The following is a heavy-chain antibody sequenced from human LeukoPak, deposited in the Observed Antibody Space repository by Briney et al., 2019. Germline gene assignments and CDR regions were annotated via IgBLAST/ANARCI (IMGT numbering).Heavy chain of an antibody. D-gene: IGHD3-9*01. CDR1: GFTFSSYS. V-gene: IGHV3-48*01. J-gene: IGHJ5*02. CDR3: ASHYYDILTGYSRFDP. Sequence: GGSLRLSCAASGFTFSSYSMNWVRQAPGKGLEWVSYISSSSSTIYYADSVKGRFTISRDNAKNSLYLQMNSLRAEDTAVYYCASHYYDILTGYSRFDPWGQGTLVTDSS. CDR2: ISSSSSTI.